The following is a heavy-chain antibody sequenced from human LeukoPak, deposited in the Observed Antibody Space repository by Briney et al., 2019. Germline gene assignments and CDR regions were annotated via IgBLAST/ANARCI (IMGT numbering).Heavy chain of an antibody. CDR2: MKPNSGNT. CDR1: GYTFTSYD. D-gene: IGHD6-6*01. CDR3: ASIPPSIAATVGACDI. Sequence: ASVKVSCKASGYTFTSYDINWVRHAPGQGLEWMGWMKPNSGNTGYAQKFQGRVTMTRNTSISTAYMELSSLRSEDTAVYYCASIPPSIAATVGACDIWGQGTMVTVSS. V-gene: IGHV1-8*01. J-gene: IGHJ3*02.